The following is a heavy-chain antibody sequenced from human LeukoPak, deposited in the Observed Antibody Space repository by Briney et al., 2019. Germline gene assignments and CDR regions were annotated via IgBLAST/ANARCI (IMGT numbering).Heavy chain of an antibody. V-gene: IGHV4-61*01. CDR2: IYYSGST. CDR1: GGSVSSGSYY. D-gene: IGHD2-21*01. J-gene: IGHJ5*02. CDR3: ARALFHHRNWFDP. Sequence: SETLSLTCTVSGGSVSSGSYYWSWIRQPPGKGLEWIGYIYYSGSTNYNPSLKSRVTISVDTSKNQFSLKLSSVTAADTAVYYCARALFHHRNWFDPWGQGTLVTVSS.